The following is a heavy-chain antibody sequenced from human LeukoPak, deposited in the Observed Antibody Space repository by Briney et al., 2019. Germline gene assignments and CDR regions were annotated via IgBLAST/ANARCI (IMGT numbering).Heavy chain of an antibody. CDR3: AGEERRITIFGVVVNWFDP. Sequence: GASVKVSCKASGYTFTSYGISWVRQAPGQGLEWMGWINPNSGGANYAQKFQGRVTMTRDTSISTAYMELSRLRSDDTAVYYCAGEERRITIFGVVVNWFDPWGQGTLVTVSS. CDR1: GYTFTSYG. J-gene: IGHJ5*02. V-gene: IGHV1-2*02. CDR2: INPNSGGA. D-gene: IGHD3-3*01.